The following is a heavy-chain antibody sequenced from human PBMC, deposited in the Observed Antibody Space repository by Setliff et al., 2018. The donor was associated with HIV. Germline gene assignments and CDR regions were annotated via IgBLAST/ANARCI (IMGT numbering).Heavy chain of an antibody. J-gene: IGHJ5*02. CDR3: ARGSHDSLWSGYGEIWLDP. V-gene: IGHV4-61*09. CDR1: GGSISSGVHY. CDR2: YYSSQNS. D-gene: IGHD3-3*01. Sequence: SATLSLTCTVSGGSISSGVHYWTWIRQPAGKGLEWIGHYYSSQNSNYNPSLGGRVTISVDTSKNQFSLKLTSVTAADTAVYYCARGSHDSLWSGYGEIWLDPWGQGTPVTVSS.